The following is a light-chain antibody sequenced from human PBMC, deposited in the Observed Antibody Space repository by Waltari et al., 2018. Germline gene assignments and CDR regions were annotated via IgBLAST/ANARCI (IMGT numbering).Light chain of an antibody. Sequence: IVLTQSPGTLSLSPGERATLSCRASQSVSTYLAWYQQKPGQAPRRLIYHASTRATGIPDRFSGSGSGTDFSLTISRLEPEDFAVYHCQHYLRLPATFGQGTKVEIK. CDR1: QSVSTY. J-gene: IGKJ1*01. CDR2: HAS. V-gene: IGKV3-20*01. CDR3: QHYLRLPAT.